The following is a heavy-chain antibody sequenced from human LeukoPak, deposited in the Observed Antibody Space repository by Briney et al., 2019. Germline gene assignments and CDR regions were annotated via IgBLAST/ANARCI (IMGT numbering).Heavy chain of an antibody. V-gene: IGHV1-18*01. CDR2: ISPHNGNT. CDR3: ARHYLGSGSEDY. D-gene: IGHD3-10*01. Sequence: ASVKVSCKASGYSFSSFGITWVRQAPGQGLEWMGWISPHNGNTDYAQRFRGRVTLTIDTSTTTADMEVRDLIPDDTAVYYCARHYLGSGSEDYWGQGTLVSVSS. CDR1: GYSFSSFG. J-gene: IGHJ4*02.